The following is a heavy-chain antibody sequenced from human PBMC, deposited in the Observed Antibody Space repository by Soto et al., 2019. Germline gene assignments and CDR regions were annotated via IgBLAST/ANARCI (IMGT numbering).Heavy chain of an antibody. CDR1: GYTFTSYD. D-gene: IGHD6-6*01. V-gene: IGHV1-8*01. Sequence: ASVKVSCKASGYTFTSYDINWVRQATGQGLEWMGWMNPNSGNTGYAQKFQGRVTMTRNTSISTAYMELSSLRSEDTAVYYSARGGRRSRSSWFDPWGQGTLVTVSS. J-gene: IGHJ5*02. CDR3: ARGGRRSRSSWFDP. CDR2: MNPNSGNT.